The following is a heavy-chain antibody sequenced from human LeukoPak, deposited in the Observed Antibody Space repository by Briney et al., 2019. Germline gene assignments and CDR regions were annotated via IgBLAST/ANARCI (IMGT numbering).Heavy chain of an antibody. CDR3: ARDRITMIILSAFDI. CDR1: GGSISYYY. V-gene: IGHV4-4*07. Sequence: SQTLSLTCTVSGGSISYYYWNWIRQPAGKGLEWIGRIYSSGSTNYNSSLKSRVTMSVDTSKNQFSLKLSSVTAADTAVYYCARDRITMIILSAFDIWGQGTMVTVSS. D-gene: IGHD3-22*01. CDR2: IYSSGST. J-gene: IGHJ3*02.